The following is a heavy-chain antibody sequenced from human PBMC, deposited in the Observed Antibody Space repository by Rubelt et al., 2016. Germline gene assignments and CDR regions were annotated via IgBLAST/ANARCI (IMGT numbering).Heavy chain of an antibody. CDR3: ARLLNTAPTVTTGPHGMDG. J-gene: IGHJ6*02. D-gene: IGHD4-17*01. Sequence: QVQLVQSGAEVKKPGSSVKVSCKASGGTFSSYAISWVRQAPGQGLEWMGRIIPILGIANYAQKFQGRVTITADKSTSTAYMELSSLRSEDTAVYYCARLLNTAPTVTTGPHGMDGWGQGTTVTVSS. CDR2: IIPILGIA. V-gene: IGHV1-69*04. CDR1: GGTFSSYA.